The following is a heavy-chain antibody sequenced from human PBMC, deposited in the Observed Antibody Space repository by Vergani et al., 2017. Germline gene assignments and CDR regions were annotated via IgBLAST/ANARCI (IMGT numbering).Heavy chain of an antibody. Sequence: QVQLQQSGPGLVKPSQTLSLTCAISGVSVSSNSAAWNSIRHSPSRGLEWLGRTYYRSKWYNDYAVSVKSRITINPETSKNQFSLQLNSVTPEDTAVYYCARVLAAAGTKGMDVWGQGTTVTVSS. CDR3: ARVLAAAGTKGMDV. V-gene: IGHV6-1*01. D-gene: IGHD6-13*01. CDR1: GVSVSSNSAA. CDR2: TYYRSKWYN. J-gene: IGHJ6*02.